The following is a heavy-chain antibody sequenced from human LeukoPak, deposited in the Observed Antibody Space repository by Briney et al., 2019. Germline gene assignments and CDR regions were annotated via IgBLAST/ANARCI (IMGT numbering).Heavy chain of an antibody. D-gene: IGHD6-19*01. CDR3: ARVGRSSGWYHGNDWQYYFDY. CDR1: GYTFTGYY. J-gene: IGHJ4*02. V-gene: IGHV1-2*02. CDR2: IDPNSGGT. Sequence: AASVKVSCKASGYTFTGYYMHWVRQAPGQGLEWMGWIDPNSGGTNYAQKFQGRVTMTRDTSISTAYMELSRLRSDDTAVYYCARVGRSSGWYHGNDWQYYFDYWGQGTLVTVSS.